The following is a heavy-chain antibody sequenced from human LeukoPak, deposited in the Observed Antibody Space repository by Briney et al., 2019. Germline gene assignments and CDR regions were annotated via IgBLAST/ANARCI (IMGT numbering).Heavy chain of an antibody. V-gene: IGHV3-23*05. CDR1: GFTFSDYA. Sequence: GGSLRLSCAASGFTFSDYAMSWVRQVPGKGLEWISGIVSSGSSQYYADSVKGRFTISRDNSKNTLYLQMNSLRAEDTAVYYCAKRLGGIAGLNDYWGQGTLVTVSS. J-gene: IGHJ4*02. CDR3: AKRLGGIAGLNDY. CDR2: IVSSGSSQ. D-gene: IGHD6-13*01.